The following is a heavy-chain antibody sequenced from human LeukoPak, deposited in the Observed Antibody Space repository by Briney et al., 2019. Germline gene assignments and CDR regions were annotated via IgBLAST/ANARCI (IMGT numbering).Heavy chain of an antibody. Sequence: GASVKVSCKASGYTSTSYGISWVRQAPGQGLEWMGWISAYNGNKNHAQKLQGRVTMTTDTSTSTAFMEPRSLRSDDTAVYYCARADIRAIASSGWYGFDYWGQGTLVTVSS. CDR1: GYTSTSYG. D-gene: IGHD6-19*01. CDR2: ISAYNGNK. J-gene: IGHJ4*02. CDR3: ARADIRAIASSGWYGFDY. V-gene: IGHV1-18*01.